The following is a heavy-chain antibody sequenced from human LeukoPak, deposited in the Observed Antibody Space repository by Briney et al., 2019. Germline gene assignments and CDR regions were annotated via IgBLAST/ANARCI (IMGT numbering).Heavy chain of an antibody. D-gene: IGHD3-22*01. V-gene: IGHV3-21*01. CDR3: ARDTPSYYDSNDAFDI. J-gene: IGHJ3*02. Sequence: GRSLRLSCAASGFTFSSYSMNWVRQAPGKGLEWVSSVSSSSSYIYYADSVKGRFTISRDNAKNSLYLQMNSLRAEDTAVYYCARDTPSYYDSNDAFDIWGQGTMVTVSS. CDR1: GFTFSSYS. CDR2: VSSSSSYI.